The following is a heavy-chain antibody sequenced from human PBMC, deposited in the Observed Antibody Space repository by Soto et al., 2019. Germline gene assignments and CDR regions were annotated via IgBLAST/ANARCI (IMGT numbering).Heavy chain of an antibody. D-gene: IGHD3-10*01. V-gene: IGHV3-74*01. Sequence: EVQLVESGGGLVQPGGSLRLSCATSGFTFSHYWMQWVRQAPGKGLVWVSHINSDGSDSTYADFVEGRFTISRDNAKNTLDLQMNSLRAEDTAVYYCVRDNFGVDYWGQGPLVTVSS. CDR2: INSDGSDS. CDR3: VRDNFGVDY. CDR1: GFTFSHYW. J-gene: IGHJ4*02.